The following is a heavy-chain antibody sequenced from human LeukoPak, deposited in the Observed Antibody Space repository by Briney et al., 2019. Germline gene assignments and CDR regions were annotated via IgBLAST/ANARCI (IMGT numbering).Heavy chain of an antibody. D-gene: IGHD6-19*01. J-gene: IGHJ5*02. CDR2: IYSGGST. CDR1: GFTFSSYG. V-gene: IGHV3-53*01. CDR3: ARDGRFSSGSSNWFDP. Sequence: GGSLRLSCAASGFTFSSYGMHWVRQAPGKGLEWVSVIYSGGSTYYADSVKGRFTISRDNSKNTLYLQMNSLRAEDTAVYYCARDGRFSSGSSNWFDPWGQGTLITVSS.